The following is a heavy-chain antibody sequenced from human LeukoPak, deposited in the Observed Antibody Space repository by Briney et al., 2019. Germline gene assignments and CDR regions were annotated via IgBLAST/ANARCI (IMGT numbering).Heavy chain of an antibody. J-gene: IGHJ4*02. CDR2: IYSGGST. Sequence: PGGSLRLSCAASGFTVSSNYMSWVRQAPGKGLEWVSVIYSGGSTYYADSVKGRFTISRDNSKNTLYLQMNSLRAEDTAVYYCAKDSLFYASGQYYFDYWGQGTLVTVSS. D-gene: IGHD3-10*01. CDR3: AKDSLFYASGQYYFDY. CDR1: GFTVSSNY. V-gene: IGHV3-53*01.